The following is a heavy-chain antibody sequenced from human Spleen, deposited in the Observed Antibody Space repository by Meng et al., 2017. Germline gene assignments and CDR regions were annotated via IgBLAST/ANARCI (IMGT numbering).Heavy chain of an antibody. CDR1: GYTFTGYY. J-gene: IGHJ4*02. CDR2: INAVFGTT. Sequence: SVKVSCKASGYTFTGYYMHWVRQAPGQGLEWMGGINAVFGTTNYAQKFQGRVTITTDESTSTVYMELTRLTSEDTAVYFCARKAGNCINTTCYSLDYWGQGTLVTVSS. V-gene: IGHV1-69*05. CDR3: ARKAGNCINTTCYSLDY. D-gene: IGHD2-2*01.